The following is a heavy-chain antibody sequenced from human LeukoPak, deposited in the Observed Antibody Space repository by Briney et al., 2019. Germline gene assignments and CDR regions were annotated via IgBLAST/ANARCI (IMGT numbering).Heavy chain of an antibody. D-gene: IGHD2-15*01. J-gene: IGHJ4*02. CDR2: IKQDGSGK. V-gene: IGHV3-7*01. Sequence: PGGSRRLSCAASGLPFSTYWLSWVRQAPGKGREWVANIKQDGSGKYYVDSVKGRFTISRDNAKNSLYLQMNSLRAEDTAIYYCASTTSAWGGSDYWGQGTLVTVSS. CDR3: ASTTSAWGGSDY. CDR1: GLPFSTYW.